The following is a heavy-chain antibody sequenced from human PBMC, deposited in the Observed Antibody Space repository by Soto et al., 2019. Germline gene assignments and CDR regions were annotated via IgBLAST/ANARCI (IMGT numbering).Heavy chain of an antibody. CDR2: ISSSGSTI. J-gene: IGHJ3*02. D-gene: IGHD4-17*01. Sequence: GSLRLSCAASGFTFSSYEMNWVRQAPGKGLEWVSYISSSGSTIYYADSVKGRFTISRDNAKNSLYLQMNSLRAEDTAVYYCARDPYGDYGRGAFDIWGQGTMVTVSS. CDR1: GFTFSSYE. V-gene: IGHV3-48*03. CDR3: ARDPYGDYGRGAFDI.